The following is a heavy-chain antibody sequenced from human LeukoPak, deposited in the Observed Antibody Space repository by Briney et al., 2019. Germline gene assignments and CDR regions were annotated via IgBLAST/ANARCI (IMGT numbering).Heavy chain of an antibody. CDR3: ARSYSSSWPGGY. Sequence: GRSLRLSCAASGFTFSSYAMHWVRQAPGKGLEWVAVISYDGSNKYYADSVKGRFTISRDNSKNTLYLQMNSLRAEDTAVYYCARSYSSSWPGGYWGQGTLVTVSS. V-gene: IGHV3-30-3*01. CDR2: ISYDGSNK. CDR1: GFTFSSYA. D-gene: IGHD6-13*01. J-gene: IGHJ4*02.